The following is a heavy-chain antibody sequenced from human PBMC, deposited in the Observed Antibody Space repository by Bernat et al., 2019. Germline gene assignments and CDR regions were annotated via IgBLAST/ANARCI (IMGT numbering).Heavy chain of an antibody. CDR3: ARDYYDILTGYRTHNWFDP. CDR2: IWYDASNK. V-gene: IGHV3-33*01. J-gene: IGHJ5*02. CDR1: GFTFSSYG. D-gene: IGHD3-9*01. Sequence: QVQLVESGGGVVQPGRSLRLSCAASGFTFSSYGMHWVRQAPGKGLEWVAVIWYDASNKYYADSVKGRFTISRDNSKNTLYLQMNSLRAEDTAVYYCARDYYDILTGYRTHNWFDPWGQGTLVTVSS.